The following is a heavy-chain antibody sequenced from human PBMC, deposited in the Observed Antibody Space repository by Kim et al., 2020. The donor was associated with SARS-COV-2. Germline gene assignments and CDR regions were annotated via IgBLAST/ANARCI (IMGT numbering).Heavy chain of an antibody. V-gene: IGHV3-15*01. CDR2: IKSKTDGGTT. Sequence: GGSLRLSCAASGFTFSNAWMSWVRQAPGKGLEWVGRIKSKTDGGTTDYAAPVKGRFTISRDDSKNTLYLQMNSLKTEDTAVYYCTTGYCSGGSCSPWGQGTLVTVSS. CDR3: TTGYCSGGSCSP. J-gene: IGHJ5*02. CDR1: GFTFSNAW. D-gene: IGHD2-15*01.